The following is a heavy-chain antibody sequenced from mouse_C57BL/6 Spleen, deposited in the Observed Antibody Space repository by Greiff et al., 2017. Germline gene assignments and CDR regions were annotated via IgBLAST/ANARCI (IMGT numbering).Heavy chain of an antibody. CDR1: GYAFSSSW. CDR3: ARTWGYGSSYVGYFDF. Sequence: QVQLKQSGPELVKPGASVKISCKASGYAFSSSWMNWVKQRPGKGLEWIGRIYPGDGDTNYNGKFKGKATLTADKSSSTAYMQLSRLTSEDSAVYFCARTWGYGSSYVGYFDFWGTGTTVTVSS. CDR2: IYPGDGDT. V-gene: IGHV1-82*01. J-gene: IGHJ1*03. D-gene: IGHD1-1*01.